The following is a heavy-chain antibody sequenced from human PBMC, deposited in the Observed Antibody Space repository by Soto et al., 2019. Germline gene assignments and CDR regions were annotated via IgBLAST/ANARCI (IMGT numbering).Heavy chain of an antibody. J-gene: IGHJ6*02. V-gene: IGHV4-59*01. Sequence: QVQLQESGPGLVKPSETLSLTCTVSGGSISSYYWSWFRQPPGKGLEWIGYIYYSGSTNYNPSLKRRATISLHTSKTQCSLKLSYVTAADTAVYYCAFSTNGYNLDYYGMDVWGQGTTVTVSS. D-gene: IGHD5-12*01. CDR1: GGSISSYY. CDR2: IYYSGST. CDR3: AFSTNGYNLDYYGMDV.